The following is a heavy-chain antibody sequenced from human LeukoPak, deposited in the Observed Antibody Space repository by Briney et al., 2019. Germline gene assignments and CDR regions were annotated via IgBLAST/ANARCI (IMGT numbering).Heavy chain of an antibody. J-gene: IGHJ4*02. CDR2: IYYSGST. D-gene: IGHD6-13*01. CDR1: GGSISSYY. V-gene: IGHV4-59*01. CDR3: ARGQSGIAAAGTLYY. Sequence: SETLSLTCTVSGGSISSYYWSWIRQPPGKGLEWIGYIYYSGSTNYNPSLKSRVTISVGTSKNQFSLKLSSVTAADTAVYYCARGQSGIAAAGTLYYWGQGTLVTVSS.